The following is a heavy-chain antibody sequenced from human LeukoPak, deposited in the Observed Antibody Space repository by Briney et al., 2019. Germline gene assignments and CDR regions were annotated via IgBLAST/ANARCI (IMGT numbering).Heavy chain of an antibody. J-gene: IGHJ4*02. CDR1: GGSISSNSYY. D-gene: IGHD3-3*01. CDR2: IYYSGST. CDR3: ARLNDFWSGYYSGFDY. V-gene: IGHV4-39*01. Sequence: SETLSLTCTVSGGSISSNSYYWGWIRQPRGKGLEWIGSIYYSGSTYYNPSLKSRVTISVDTSKNQFSLKLSSVTAADTAVYYCARLNDFWSGYYSGFDYWGRGTLVTVSS.